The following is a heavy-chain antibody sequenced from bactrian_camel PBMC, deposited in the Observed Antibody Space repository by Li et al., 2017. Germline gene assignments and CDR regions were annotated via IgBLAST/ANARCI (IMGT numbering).Heavy chain of an antibody. CDR2: IGSDNSP. Sequence: HVQLVESGGGSVQPGGSLRLSCAASGYSYYTMCMAWFRQAPGQEREGVAVIGSDNSPIYDDSVQGRFTISQDSAKHTVHLEMNSLKPEDTAVYYCAADVPEMDGGSWSLLAFGYWGQGTQVTVS. J-gene: IGHJ6*01. CDR3: AADVPEMDGGSWSLLAFGY. V-gene: IGHV3S53*01. D-gene: IGHD6*01. CDR1: GYSYYTMC.